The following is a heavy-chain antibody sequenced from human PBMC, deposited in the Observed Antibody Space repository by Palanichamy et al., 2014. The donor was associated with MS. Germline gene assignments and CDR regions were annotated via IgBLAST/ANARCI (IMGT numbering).Heavy chain of an antibody. CDR3: ARDDTTSLDY. D-gene: IGHD4-17*01. CDR2: ISASFSASAST. Sequence: QVQLQESGPGLVKPSETLSLTCSVSGASISNKYWSWIRQPAGKGLEWIGRISASFSASASTNYNPSLKSRVTMSIDTSKNQFSLKLDSVTAADTAVFYCARDDTTSLDYWGQGTLATVSS. J-gene: IGHJ4*02. CDR1: GASISNKY. V-gene: IGHV4-4*07.